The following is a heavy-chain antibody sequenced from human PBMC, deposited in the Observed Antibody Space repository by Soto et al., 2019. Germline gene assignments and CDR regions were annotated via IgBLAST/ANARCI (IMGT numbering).Heavy chain of an antibody. Sequence: QVQLVQSGAEVKKPGSSVKVSCKASGGTFSSYAISWVRQAPGQGLEWMGGIIPIFGTANYAQKFQGRDKITADDSTSTAYMELSSLRAEDTAVYYCARDQLEDQTYDHYGMDVWGQGTTVTVSS. D-gene: IGHD3-3*01. J-gene: IGHJ6*02. CDR1: GGTFSSYA. CDR2: IIPIFGTA. CDR3: ARDQLEDQTYDHYGMDV. V-gene: IGHV1-69*01.